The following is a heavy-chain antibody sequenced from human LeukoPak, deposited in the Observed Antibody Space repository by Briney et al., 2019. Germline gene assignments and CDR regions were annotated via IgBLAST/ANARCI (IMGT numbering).Heavy chain of an antibody. CDR1: GFTFSSYN. CDR3: ARELRGENFDF. J-gene: IGHJ4*02. D-gene: IGHD3-10*01. V-gene: IGHV3-48*01. CDR2: ISTTSTI. Sequence: PGGSLRLSCAASGFTFSSYNMNWVRQAPGEGLEWVSYISTTSTIFYADSVRGRFTISRDNAKNSLYLQMNSLRAEDTAVYYRARELRGENFDFWGQGTLVTVSA.